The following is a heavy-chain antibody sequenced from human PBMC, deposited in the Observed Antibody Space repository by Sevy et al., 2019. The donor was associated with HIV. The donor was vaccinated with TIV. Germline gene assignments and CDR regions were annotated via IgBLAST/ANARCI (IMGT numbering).Heavy chain of an antibody. D-gene: IGHD3-16*02. V-gene: IGHV3-23*01. Sequence: GGSLGLSCAASGFTFSSYAMSWVRQAPGKGLEWVSAISGSGGSTYYADSVKGRFTISRDNSKNTLYLQMNSLRAEDTAVYYCAKDPYDYVWGSYRPPDYWGQGTLVTVSS. CDR3: AKDPYDYVWGSYRPPDY. J-gene: IGHJ4*02. CDR1: GFTFSSYA. CDR2: ISGSGGST.